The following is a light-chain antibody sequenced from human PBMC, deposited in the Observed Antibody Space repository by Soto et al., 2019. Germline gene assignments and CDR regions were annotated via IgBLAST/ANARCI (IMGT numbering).Light chain of an antibody. Sequence: EIVVTQSPATLSVSPGARATLSCRASQSVSSNLAWYQQKYGQAPRLLIYGASTRATGIPARFSGSGSGTEFTLTISSLQSEDFAVYYCQQYNNWPPITFGQGTRLEIK. CDR1: QSVSSN. CDR2: GAS. J-gene: IGKJ5*01. CDR3: QQYNNWPPIT. V-gene: IGKV3-15*01.